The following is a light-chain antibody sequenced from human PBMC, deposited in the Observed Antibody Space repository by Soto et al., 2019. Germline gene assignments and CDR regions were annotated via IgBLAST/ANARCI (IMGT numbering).Light chain of an antibody. Sequence: EIVLTQSPGTLSLSPVERATLSCRCSQSMKRRYLAWYQQKPGQAPRVLIYAASNRATGIPDRFSGSGSGTDFSLTISRLEPEDFAVYYCHQYGSSPYTFGQGTRLENK. CDR1: QSMKRRY. CDR2: AAS. CDR3: HQYGSSPYT. V-gene: IGKV3-20*01. J-gene: IGKJ5*01.